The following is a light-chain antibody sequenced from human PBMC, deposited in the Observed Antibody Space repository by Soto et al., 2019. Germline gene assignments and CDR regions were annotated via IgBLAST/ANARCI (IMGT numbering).Light chain of an antibody. Sequence: DIQMTQSPSSLSASIGDRVTITFRASQSIITYLNWYQQKPGNAPKLLIHGASSWENGFPSRFSSSGSGTEFTLTISRLQPEDFATYYCQQSYSRPPEYPFGQGTKLEIK. J-gene: IGKJ2*01. CDR3: QQSYSRPPEYP. CDR2: GAS. CDR1: QSIITY. V-gene: IGKV1-39*01.